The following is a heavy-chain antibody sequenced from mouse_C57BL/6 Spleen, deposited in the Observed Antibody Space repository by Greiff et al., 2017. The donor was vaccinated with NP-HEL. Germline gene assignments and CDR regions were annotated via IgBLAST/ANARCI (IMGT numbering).Heavy chain of an antibody. CDR3: ARNYGNYIYYAMDY. CDR2: ISSGSSTI. V-gene: IGHV5-17*01. D-gene: IGHD2-1*01. Sequence: EVHLVESGGGLVKPGGSLKLSCAASGFTFSDYGMHWVRQAPEKGLEWVAYISSGSSTIYYADTVKGRFTISRDNAKNTLFLQMTSLRSEDTAMYYCARNYGNYIYYAMDYWGQGTSVTVSS. CDR1: GFTFSDYG. J-gene: IGHJ4*01.